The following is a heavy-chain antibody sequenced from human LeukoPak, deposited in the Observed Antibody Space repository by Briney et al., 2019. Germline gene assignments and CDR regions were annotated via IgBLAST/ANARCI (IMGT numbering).Heavy chain of an antibody. Sequence: ASVKVSCKASGYTFTGYYMHWVRQAPGQGLEWMGRINPNSGGTNYAQKFQGRVTMTRDTSISTAYMELSRLRSDDTAVYYCARDPDFWGGYHWFDPWGQGTLVTVSS. CDR1: GYTFTGYY. J-gene: IGHJ5*02. CDR2: INPNSGGT. CDR3: ARDPDFWGGYHWFDP. D-gene: IGHD3-3*01. V-gene: IGHV1-2*06.